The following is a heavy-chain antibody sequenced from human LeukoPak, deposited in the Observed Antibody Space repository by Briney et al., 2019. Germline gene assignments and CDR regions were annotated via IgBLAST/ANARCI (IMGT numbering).Heavy chain of an antibody. V-gene: IGHV4-34*01. CDR3: ARCPSMVRGGPYIDY. Sequence: SETLSLTCAVYGGSFSGYYWSWIRQPPGKGLEWIGEINHSGSTNYNPSLKSRVTVSLDTSKNQFSLKLSSVTAADTAVYYCARCPSMVRGGPYIDYWGQGTLVTVSS. CDR2: INHSGST. J-gene: IGHJ4*02. D-gene: IGHD3-10*01. CDR1: GGSFSGYY.